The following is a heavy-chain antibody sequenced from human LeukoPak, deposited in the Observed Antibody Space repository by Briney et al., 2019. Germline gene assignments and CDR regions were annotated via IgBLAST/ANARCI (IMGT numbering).Heavy chain of an antibody. CDR1: GGTFSSYA. V-gene: IGHV1-69*06. D-gene: IGHD3-9*01. Sequence: GASVKVSCKASGGTFSSYAISWGREAPGQGLEWRGGIIPIFVTANYAQKFQGRVTITADKSTSTAYMALSSLRSEDTAVYYCARAKAAYYDILTGYDFLAYYYYMDVWGKGTTVTVSS. J-gene: IGHJ6*03. CDR2: IIPIFVTA. CDR3: ARAKAAYYDILTGYDFLAYYYYMDV.